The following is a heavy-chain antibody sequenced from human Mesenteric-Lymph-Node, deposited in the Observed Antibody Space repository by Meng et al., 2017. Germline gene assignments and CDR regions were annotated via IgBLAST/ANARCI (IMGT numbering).Heavy chain of an antibody. CDR2: INTNTGTP. Sequence: QFQLCQSGAELKKPGASVRVSCKASGYTFTHHGISWIRQAPGQGLEWMGWINTNTGTPTYTQGFTGRFVFSLDTSVSTAYLQISSLKAEDTAVYYCARGGNFDPWGQGTLVTVSS. V-gene: IGHV7-4-1*02. J-gene: IGHJ5*02. D-gene: IGHD2/OR15-2a*01. CDR1: GYTFTHHG. CDR3: ARGGNFDP.